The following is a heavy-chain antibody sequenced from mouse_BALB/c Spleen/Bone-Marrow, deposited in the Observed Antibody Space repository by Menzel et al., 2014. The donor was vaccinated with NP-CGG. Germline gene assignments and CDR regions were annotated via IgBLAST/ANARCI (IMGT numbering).Heavy chain of an antibody. CDR1: GFSLTNYG. CDR2: VWAGGST. Sequence: VQRVESGPGPVAPSQSLSITCTVSGFSLTNYGVHWVRPPPGKGLEWLGVVWAGGSTNYNSALMSRLSISKDNSKSQVFLKMNSLQTDDTAMYYCARVTSSAVGAMDYWGQGTSVTVSS. D-gene: IGHD3-2*02. V-gene: IGHV2-9*02. CDR3: ARVTSSAVGAMDY. J-gene: IGHJ4*01.